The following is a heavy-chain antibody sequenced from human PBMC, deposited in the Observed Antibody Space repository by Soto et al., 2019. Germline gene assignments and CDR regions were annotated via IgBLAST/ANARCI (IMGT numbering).Heavy chain of an antibody. D-gene: IGHD2-2*01. Sequence: QVQLVQSGAEVKKPGSSVKVSCKASGGTFSSYAISWVRQAPGQGLEWMGGIIPIFGTANYAQKFQGRVTITADESTSTAYMELSSLRSEDTAVYYCARHDCISTSCYYHYYYGMDVWGQGTTVTVSS. J-gene: IGHJ6*02. V-gene: IGHV1-69*12. CDR1: GGTFSSYA. CDR2: IIPIFGTA. CDR3: ARHDCISTSCYYHYYYGMDV.